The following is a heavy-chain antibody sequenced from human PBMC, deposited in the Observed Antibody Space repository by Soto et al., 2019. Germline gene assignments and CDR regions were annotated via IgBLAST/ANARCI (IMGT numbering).Heavy chain of an antibody. Sequence: GASVKVSCKASVYTFTSYYMHWVRQAPGQGLEWMGIINPSGGSTSYAQKFQGRVTMTRDTSTSTVYMELSSLRSEDTAVYYCATAYGDFDAFDIWGQGTMVTVSS. CDR2: INPSGGST. CDR3: ATAYGDFDAFDI. J-gene: IGHJ3*02. V-gene: IGHV1-46*03. D-gene: IGHD4-17*01. CDR1: VYTFTSYY.